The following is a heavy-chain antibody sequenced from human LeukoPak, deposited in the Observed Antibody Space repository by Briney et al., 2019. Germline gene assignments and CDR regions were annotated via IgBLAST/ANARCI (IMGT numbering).Heavy chain of an antibody. J-gene: IGHJ4*02. CDR3: ARLGIITAAGSNDY. CDR2: ISYSGDTI. V-gene: IGHV3-11*01. CDR1: EFTFSDYY. D-gene: IGHD6-13*01. Sequence: GGSLRLSCAASEFTFSDYYMSWIRQAPGKGLEWVSYISYSGDTIYYADSVKGRFTVSRDNAKNSLYLQMNSLRAEDTAVYYCARLGIITAAGSNDYWGQGTLVTVSS.